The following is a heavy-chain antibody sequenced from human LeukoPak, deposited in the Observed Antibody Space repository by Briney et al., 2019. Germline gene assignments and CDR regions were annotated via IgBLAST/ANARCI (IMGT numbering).Heavy chain of an antibody. CDR2: VNHSGTT. J-gene: IGHJ5*02. Sequence: SETLSLTCAVYGGSFTDYYWSWIRQTPGKGLEWLGEVNHSGTTNYNPSLKSRVTISVDTSKNQFSLKVTSMTAADTALYYCARAYNGYDYPWGQGTLVTVSS. V-gene: IGHV4-34*01. CDR3: ARAYNGYDYP. CDR1: GGSFTDYY. D-gene: IGHD5-12*01.